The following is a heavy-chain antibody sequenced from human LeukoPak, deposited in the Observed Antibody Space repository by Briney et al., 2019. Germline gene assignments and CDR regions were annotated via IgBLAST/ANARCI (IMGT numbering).Heavy chain of an antibody. CDR2: ISYDGSNK. V-gene: IGHV3-30-3*01. J-gene: IGHJ3*02. CDR1: GFTFSSYA. Sequence: GRSLRLSCAASGFTFSSYAMHWVRQAPGKGLEWVAVISYDGSNKYYADSVKGRFTISRDNAKNSLYLQMNSLRAEDTAVYYCARAWELLLNAFDIWGQGTMVTVSS. D-gene: IGHD1-26*01. CDR3: ARAWELLLNAFDI.